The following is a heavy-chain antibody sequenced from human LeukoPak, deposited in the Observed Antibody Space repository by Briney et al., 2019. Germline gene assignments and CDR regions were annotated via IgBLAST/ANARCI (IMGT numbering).Heavy chain of an antibody. D-gene: IGHD2-15*01. V-gene: IGHV4-30-4*08. CDR1: GGSISSGGYY. Sequence: SETLSLTCTVSGGSISSGGYYWSWIRQPPGKGLEWIGYIYYSGSTYYNPSLKSRVTISVDTSKNQFSPKLSSVTAADTAVYYCARGRGGNPPIDYWGQGTLVTVSS. CDR3: ARGRGGNPPIDY. CDR2: IYYSGST. J-gene: IGHJ4*02.